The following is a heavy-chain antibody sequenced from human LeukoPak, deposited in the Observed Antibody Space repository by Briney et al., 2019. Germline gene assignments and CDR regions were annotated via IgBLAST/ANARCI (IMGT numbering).Heavy chain of an antibody. CDR3: ARGHVLLWFGEPRMDV. D-gene: IGHD3-10*01. V-gene: IGHV3-30*07. CDR1: GFTFSSYA. Sequence: QPGRSLRLSCAASGFTFSSYAMHWVRQAPGKGLEWVAGISYDGHRKYYADSVKGRFTISRDNSENTLYLQMNSLRAEDTAVYYCARGHVLLWFGEPRMDVWGKGTTVTVSS. CDR2: ISYDGHRK. J-gene: IGHJ6*04.